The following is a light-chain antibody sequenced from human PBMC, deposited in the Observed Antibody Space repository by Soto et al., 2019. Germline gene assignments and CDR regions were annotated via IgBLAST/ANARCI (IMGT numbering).Light chain of an antibody. J-gene: IGKJ5*01. V-gene: IGKV3-20*01. CDR1: QSVSTNY. CDR2: GAS. Sequence: EIVLTQSPGTLSLSPGERATLSCRASQSVSTNYLAWYQQKPGRAPRLLIYGASSRVTGIPGRFSGSGSGTDFTLTISSLEPEDFAVYYCQQYGSSPSITFGQGTRLEIK. CDR3: QQYGSSPSIT.